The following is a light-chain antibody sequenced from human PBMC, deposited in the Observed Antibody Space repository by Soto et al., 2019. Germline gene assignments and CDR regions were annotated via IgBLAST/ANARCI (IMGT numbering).Light chain of an antibody. J-gene: IGKJ4*02. V-gene: IGKV1-9*01. CDR3: QQRNSYRVT. CDR2: AAS. CDR1: QGISSY. Sequence: IQLTQSPSSLSASVGDRVTITCRASQGISSYLAWYQQKPGKAPKLLIYAASTLQSGGPSRFSGSGSGTDFSLTLSSLQPGDFATCYCQQRNSYRVTCGGSPKEQIK.